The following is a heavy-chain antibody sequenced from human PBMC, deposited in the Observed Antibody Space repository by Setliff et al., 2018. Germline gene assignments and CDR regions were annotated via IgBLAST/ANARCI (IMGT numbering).Heavy chain of an antibody. D-gene: IGHD3-9*01. CDR1: GFTISNYW. V-gene: IGHV3-7*01. CDR2: IRQDGTNK. Sequence: ETLSLSCVASGFTISNYWMAWVRQAPGKGLEWVADIRQDGTNKYYVDSVKGRFTISRDNAKNSLYLQMNSLRAEDTAVYYCARHALSGYSPYYYYMDVWGKGTTVTVSS. CDR3: ARHALSGYSPYYYYMDV. J-gene: IGHJ6*03.